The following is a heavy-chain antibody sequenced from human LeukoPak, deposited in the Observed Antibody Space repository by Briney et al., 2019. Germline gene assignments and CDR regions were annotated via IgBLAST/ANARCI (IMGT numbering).Heavy chain of an antibody. CDR1: GFTFGTYG. J-gene: IGHJ2*01. CDR2: ITGSSTWT. CDR3: ARELVSLGTGYFDL. Sequence: GGSPRLSCEASGFTFGTYGMTWVRQAPGKGLEWVSGITGSSTWTYYADSVRGRFTISRDNSKNTLHLQMNNLTADDTAIYYCARELVSLGTGYFDLWGRGTLVTVSS. V-gene: IGHV3-23*01. D-gene: IGHD7-27*01.